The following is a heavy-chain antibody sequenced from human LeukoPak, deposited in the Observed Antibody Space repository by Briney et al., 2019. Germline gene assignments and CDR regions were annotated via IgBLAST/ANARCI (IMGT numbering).Heavy chain of an antibody. CDR2: INPNSGGT. CDR3: ARDFKGTSGYAPGYYYYYMDV. V-gene: IGHV1-2*02. CDR1: GYTFTGYY. Sequence: ASVKVSCKASGYTFTGYYMHWVRQAPGQGLEWMGWINPNSGGTNYAQKFQGRVTMTRDTSISTAYMELSRLRSDDTAVYYCARDFKGTSGYAPGYYYYYMDVWGKGTTVTVSS. D-gene: IGHD3-3*01. J-gene: IGHJ6*03.